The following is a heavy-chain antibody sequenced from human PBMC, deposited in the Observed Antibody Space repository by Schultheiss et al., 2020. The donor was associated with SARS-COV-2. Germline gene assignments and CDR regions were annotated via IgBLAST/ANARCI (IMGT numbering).Heavy chain of an antibody. CDR1: GFTFSSYA. J-gene: IGHJ4*02. CDR3: AKDRPGITGTHEEDFDY. V-gene: IGHV3-23*01. CDR2: ISGSGGST. Sequence: GESLKISCAASGFTFSSYAMSWVRQAPGKGLEWVSAISGSGGSTYYADSVKGRFTISRDNSKNTLYLQMNSLRAEDTAVYYCAKDRPGITGTHEEDFDYWGQGTLVTVSS. D-gene: IGHD1-7*01.